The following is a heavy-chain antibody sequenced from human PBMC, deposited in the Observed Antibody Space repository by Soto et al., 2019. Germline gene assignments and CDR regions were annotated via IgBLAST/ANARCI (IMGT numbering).Heavy chain of an antibody. V-gene: IGHV1-18*01. Sequence: ASVKVSCKASGYTFTSYGISWVRQAPGRGLEWMGWISAYNGNTNYAQKLQGRVTMTTDTSTSTAYMELRSLRSDDTAVYYCARDFGGGTTVPYYFDYWGQGTLVTVAS. D-gene: IGHD4-17*01. CDR1: GYTFTSYG. CDR3: ARDFGGGTTVPYYFDY. J-gene: IGHJ4*02. CDR2: ISAYNGNT.